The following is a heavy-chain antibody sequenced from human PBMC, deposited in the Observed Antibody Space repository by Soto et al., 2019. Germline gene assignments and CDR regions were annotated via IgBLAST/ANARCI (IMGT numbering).Heavy chain of an antibody. CDR1: WFTFSSYS. V-gene: IGHV3-30-3*01. J-gene: IGHJ6*02. D-gene: IGHD6-13*01. Sequence: WGSLRPSSAASWFTFSSYSMHWVRPAPGKGLEWVAVISYDGSNKYYADSVKGRFTISRDNSKNTLYLQMNSLRAEDTAVYYCARELAAAWELYYYGMDVWGQGTTVTVSS. CDR2: ISYDGSNK. CDR3: ARELAAAWELYYYGMDV.